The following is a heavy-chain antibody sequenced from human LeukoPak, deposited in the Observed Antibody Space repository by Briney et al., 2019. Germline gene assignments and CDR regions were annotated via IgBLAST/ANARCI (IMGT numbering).Heavy chain of an antibody. J-gene: IGHJ4*02. Sequence: ASVKVSCKASGYTFTSYGISWVRQAPGQGLEWMGWISAYNGNTNYAQKLQGRVTMTTDTSTSTAYMELRSLRSDDTAVYYCARLSNYYGSGSYFSFFDCWGQGTLVTVSS. V-gene: IGHV1-18*01. CDR2: ISAYNGNT. CDR1: GYTFTSYG. CDR3: ARLSNYYGSGSYFSFFDC. D-gene: IGHD3-10*01.